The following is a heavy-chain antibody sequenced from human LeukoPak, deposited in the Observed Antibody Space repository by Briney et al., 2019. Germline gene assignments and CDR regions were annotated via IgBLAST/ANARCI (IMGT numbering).Heavy chain of an antibody. V-gene: IGHV3-7*01. Sequence: YWMSWVRQTPGKGLEWVANIKQEGSARYYVDSVTGRFTISRDNAMNSLYLQMNSLRVEDTAVYYCARDPGIAAAGTVGYFDSWGQGILVTVSS. CDR2: IKQEGSAR. CDR3: ARDPGIAAAGTVGYFDS. D-gene: IGHD6-13*01. J-gene: IGHJ4*02. CDR1: YW.